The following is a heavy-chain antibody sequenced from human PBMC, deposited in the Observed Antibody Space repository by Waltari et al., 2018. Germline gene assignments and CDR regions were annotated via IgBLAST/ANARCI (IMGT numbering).Heavy chain of an antibody. D-gene: IGHD2-15*01. CDR3: TRGVAEGFDP. J-gene: IGHJ5*02. CDR1: GITFSSYW. V-gene: IGHV3-74*01. CDR2: INTDGIIT. Sequence: EVQLVESGGDLVQPGGSLRLSCAASGITFSSYWMPWVRQAPGTGLVWVSRINTDGIITIYADSVRGRFTISRDNAKNTLYLQMNSLRVDDSAVYYCTRGVAEGFDPWGQGTLVTVSS.